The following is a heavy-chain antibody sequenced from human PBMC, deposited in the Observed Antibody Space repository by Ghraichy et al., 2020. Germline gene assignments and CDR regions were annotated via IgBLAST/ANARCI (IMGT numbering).Heavy chain of an antibody. CDR2: MNPNSGNT. D-gene: IGHD3-9*01. CDR1: GYTFTSYD. CDR3: ARGALSQNPHFQH. V-gene: IGHV1-8*01. Sequence: ASVKVSCKASGYTFTSYDINWVRQATGQGLEWMGWMNPNSGNTGYAQKFQGRCTMTRNTSISTASMELSSLRSEDTAVYYCARGALSQNPHFQHWGQGTLVTVSS. J-gene: IGHJ1*01.